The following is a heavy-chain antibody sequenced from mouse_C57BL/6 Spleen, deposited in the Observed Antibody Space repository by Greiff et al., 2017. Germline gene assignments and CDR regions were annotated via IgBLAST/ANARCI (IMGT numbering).Heavy chain of an antibody. CDR3: ANHDGEFTQGFAY. CDR1: GFSLTSYG. Sequence: VHLVESGPGLVAPSQSLSLTCTVSGFSLTSYGVDWVRQPPGKGLEWLGVIWGGGSANYNSALMSRLSISKDNSKSQVFLKMNSLQTDDTDMYYCANHDGEFTQGFAYWGQGTLVTVSA. V-gene: IGHV2-9*01. CDR2: IWGGGSA. J-gene: IGHJ3*01.